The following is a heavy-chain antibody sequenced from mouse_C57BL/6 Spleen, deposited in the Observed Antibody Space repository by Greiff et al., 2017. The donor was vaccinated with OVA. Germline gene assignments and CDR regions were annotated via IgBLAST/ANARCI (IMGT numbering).Heavy chain of an antibody. CDR1: GYSFTDYN. Sequence: VQLQQSGPELVKPGASVKISCKASGYSFTDYNMNWVKQSNGKSLEWIGVINPNYGTTSYNQKFKGKATLTVDQSSSTAYMQPNSLTSEDSAVYYCARPQTAQAVIAMDYWGQGTSVTVSS. D-gene: IGHD3-2*02. V-gene: IGHV1-39*01. J-gene: IGHJ4*01. CDR2: INPNYGTT. CDR3: ARPQTAQAVIAMDY.